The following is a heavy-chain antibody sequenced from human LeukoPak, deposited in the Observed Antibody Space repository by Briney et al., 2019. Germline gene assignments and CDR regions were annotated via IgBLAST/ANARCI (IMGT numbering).Heavy chain of an antibody. CDR1: GGSISSYY. Sequence: SETLSLTCTVSGGSISSYYWSWIRQPPGKGLEWIGYIYYSGSTNYNPSLKSRVTISVDTSKNQFSLKLSSVTAADTAVYYCARTFQAPSYGDSDSRTKYPYSMDVWGQGTMVAVSS. V-gene: IGHV4-59*01. CDR3: ARTFQAPSYGDSDSRTKYPYSMDV. J-gene: IGHJ6*02. CDR2: IYYSGST. D-gene: IGHD4-17*01.